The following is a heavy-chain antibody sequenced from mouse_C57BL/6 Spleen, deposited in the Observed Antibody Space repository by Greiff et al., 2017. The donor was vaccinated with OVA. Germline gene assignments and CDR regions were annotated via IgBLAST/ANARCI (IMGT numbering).Heavy chain of an antibody. CDR1: GYTFTDYY. CDR3: APEGRGDWY. CDR2: INPNNGGT. Sequence: EVQLQQSGPELVKPGASVKISCKASGYTFTDYYMNWVKQSHGKSLEWIGDINPNNGGTSYNQKFKGKATLTVDKSSSTAYMELRSLTSEDSAVYYCAPEGRGDWYWGQGTLVTVSA. J-gene: IGHJ3*01. V-gene: IGHV1-26*01.